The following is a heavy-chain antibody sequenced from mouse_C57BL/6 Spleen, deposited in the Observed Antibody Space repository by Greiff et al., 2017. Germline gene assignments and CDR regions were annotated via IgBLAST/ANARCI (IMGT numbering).Heavy chain of an antibody. CDR1: GYTFTSYW. J-gene: IGHJ3*01. V-gene: IGHV1-59*01. Sequence: QVQLQQSGAELVRPGTSVKLSCKASGYTFTSYWMHWVQQRPGQGLEWIGVIDPSDSYTNYNQKFKGKATLTVDTSSSTAYMQLSSLTSEDSAVYYCARSNDYDEAYWGQGTLVTVSA. CDR3: ARSNDYDEAY. CDR2: IDPSDSYT. D-gene: IGHD2-4*01.